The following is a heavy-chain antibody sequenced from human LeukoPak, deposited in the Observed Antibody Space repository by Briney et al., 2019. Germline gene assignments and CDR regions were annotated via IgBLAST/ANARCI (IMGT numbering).Heavy chain of an antibody. V-gene: IGHV1-69*06. J-gene: IGHJ6*03. Sequence: SVKVSCKASGGTFSNYAISWVRQAPGQGLEWMGGIIPIFGTANYAQKFQGRVTITADKSTSTAYMELSSLRSEDTAAYYCARLPYDSSGYPLGYYYMDVWGKGTTVTVSS. CDR1: GGTFSNYA. D-gene: IGHD3-22*01. CDR2: IIPIFGTA. CDR3: ARLPYDSSGYPLGYYYMDV.